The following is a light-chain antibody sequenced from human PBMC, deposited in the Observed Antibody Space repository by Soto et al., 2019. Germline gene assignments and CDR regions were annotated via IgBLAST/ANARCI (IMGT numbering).Light chain of an antibody. CDR1: QSVGSNY. J-gene: IGKJ4*01. CDR3: QQYGSSSV. Sequence: DTVLTQSPGTLSLSPEERATLSCRASQSVGSNYLAWYQQKPGQAPRLLIFDAFKRANGIPDRFSGSGSGTDFTLTISRLEPEDFAVYYCQQYGSSSVFGGGTKVEIK. CDR2: DAF. V-gene: IGKV3-20*01.